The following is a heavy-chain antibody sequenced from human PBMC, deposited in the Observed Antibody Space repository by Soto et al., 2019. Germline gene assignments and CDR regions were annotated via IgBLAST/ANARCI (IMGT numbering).Heavy chain of an antibody. V-gene: IGHV3-21*01. CDR2: ISSSSSYI. CDR1: GFTFSSYS. D-gene: IGHD1-26*01. CDR3: ARVDAKEWELSQIDY. J-gene: IGHJ4*02. Sequence: GGSLRLSCAASGFTFSSYSMNWVRQAPGKGLEWVSSISSSSSYIYYADSVKGRFTISRDNAKNSLYLQMNSLRAEDTAVYYCARVDAKEWELSQIDYWGQGTLVTVSS.